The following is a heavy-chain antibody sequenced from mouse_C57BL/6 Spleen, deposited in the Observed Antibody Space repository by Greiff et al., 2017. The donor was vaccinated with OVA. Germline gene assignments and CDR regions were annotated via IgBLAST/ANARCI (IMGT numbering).Heavy chain of an antibody. V-gene: IGHV1-72*01. CDR2: IDPNSGGT. J-gene: IGHJ4*01. CDR3: ASPLITTVVANYAMDY. Sequence: QVQLQQPGAELAKPGASVKLSCKASGYTFTSYWMHWVKQRPGRGLEWIGRIDPNSGGTKYNEKFKSKATLTVDKPSSTAYMQLSSLTSEDSAVYYCASPLITTVVANYAMDYWGQGTSVTVSA. CDR1: GYTFTSYW. D-gene: IGHD1-1*01.